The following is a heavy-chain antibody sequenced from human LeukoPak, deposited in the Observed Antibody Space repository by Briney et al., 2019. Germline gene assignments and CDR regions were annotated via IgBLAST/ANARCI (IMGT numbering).Heavy chain of an antibody. D-gene: IGHD4-11*01. CDR3: VRHSTVTTGYFQN. V-gene: IGHV4-39*01. CDR1: GGSIGSSGYY. Sequence: PSETLSLTCTVSGGSIGSSGYYWGWIRQPPGKALEWIGSIYYTGSTYYNPSLKSRFTISVDTSKNQFSLKLSSVTAADTAVYYCVRHSTVTTGYFQNWGQGTLVTVSS. CDR2: IYYTGST. J-gene: IGHJ1*01.